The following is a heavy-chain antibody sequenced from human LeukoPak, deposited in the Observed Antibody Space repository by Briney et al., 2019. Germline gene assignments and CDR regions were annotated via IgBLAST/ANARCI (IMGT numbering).Heavy chain of an antibody. CDR1: GFTFSSYA. CDR2: IGATGSST. D-gene: IGHD3-10*01. J-gene: IGHJ4*02. V-gene: IGHV3-23*01. CDR3: AKRGGGNYFDY. Sequence: PGGSLRLSCAASGFTFSSYAMYWVRQAPGKGLEWVSAIGATGSSTYYADSVKGRFTTSRDNSKNTLYLQMNSLRAEDTAVYYCAKRGGGNYFDYWGQGTLVTVSS.